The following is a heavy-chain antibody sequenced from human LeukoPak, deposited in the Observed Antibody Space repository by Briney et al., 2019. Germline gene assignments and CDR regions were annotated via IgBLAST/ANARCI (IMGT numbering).Heavy chain of an antibody. J-gene: IGHJ4*02. D-gene: IGHD3-10*01. CDR2: IKSKTDGGTT. V-gene: IGHV3-15*01. CDR3: TTDQWMDYYGSGSYFDY. CDR1: GFTFSNAW. Sequence: GGSLRLSCAASGFTFSNAWMSWVRQAPGKGLEWVDRIKSKTDGGTTDYAAPVKGRFTISRDDSKNTLYLQMNSLKTEDTAVYYCTTDQWMDYYGSGSYFDYWGQGTLVTVSS.